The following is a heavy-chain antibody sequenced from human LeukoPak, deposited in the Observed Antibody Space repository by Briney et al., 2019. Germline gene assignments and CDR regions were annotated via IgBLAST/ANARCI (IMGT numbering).Heavy chain of an antibody. D-gene: IGHD1-26*01. CDR1: GYTFTSYD. Sequence: GASVKVSCKASGYTFTSYDINWVRQATGQGLEWMGWMNPNSGNTGYAQKFQGRVTITRNTSISTAYMELSSLRSEDTAVYYCAKDSKIVGATFRSYHYMDVWGKGTAVTVSS. CDR2: MNPNSGNT. CDR3: AKDSKIVGATFRSYHYMDV. J-gene: IGHJ6*03. V-gene: IGHV1-8*03.